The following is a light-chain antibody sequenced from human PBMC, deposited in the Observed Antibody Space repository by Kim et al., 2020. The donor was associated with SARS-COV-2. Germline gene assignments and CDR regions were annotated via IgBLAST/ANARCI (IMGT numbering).Light chain of an antibody. J-gene: IGLJ2*01. V-gene: IGLV4-69*01. Sequence: QLVLTQSPSAPASLGASVKLTCTLSSGHSSYAIAWHQQQPEKGPRYLMKLNSDGSHSKGDGIPDRFSGSSSGAERYLTISSLQSEDEADYYCQTWGTGIHVVFGGGTQLTVL. CDR1: SGHSSYA. CDR3: QTWGTGIHVV. CDR2: LNSDGSH.